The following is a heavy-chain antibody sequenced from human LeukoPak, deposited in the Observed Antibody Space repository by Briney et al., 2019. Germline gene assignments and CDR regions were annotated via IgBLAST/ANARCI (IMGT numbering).Heavy chain of an antibody. CDR2: IYWDDDK. J-gene: IGHJ5*02. CDR3: AHXXXGDXPTRNYNWFDP. Sequence: SGPTLVKPTQTLTLTCTFSGFSLSTRGVGVGWIRQPPGKALEWLSLIYWDDDKRYSPSLKSRLTITKDTSKNQVLLTMTNMDPVDTXTXYXAHXXXGDXPTRNYNWFDPWGQGTLVTVSS. CDR1: GFSLSTRGVG. D-gene: IGHD4-17*01. V-gene: IGHV2-5*02.